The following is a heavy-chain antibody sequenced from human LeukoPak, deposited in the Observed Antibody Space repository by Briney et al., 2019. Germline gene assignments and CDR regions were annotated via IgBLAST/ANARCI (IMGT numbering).Heavy chain of an antibody. CDR3: ARGPRGWYHLHYFDY. CDR2: INHSGST. CDR1: GGSFSGYY. V-gene: IGHV4-34*01. D-gene: IGHD6-19*01. Sequence: SETLSLTCAVYGGSFSGYYWSWIRQPPGKGLEWIGEINHSGSTNYNPSLKSRVTISVDTSKNQFSLKLGSVTAADTAVYYCARGPRGWYHLHYFDYWGQGTLVTVSS. J-gene: IGHJ4*02.